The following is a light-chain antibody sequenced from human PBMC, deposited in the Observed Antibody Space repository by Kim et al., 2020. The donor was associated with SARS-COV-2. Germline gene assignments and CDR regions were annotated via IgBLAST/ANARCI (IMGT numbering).Light chain of an antibody. CDR2: DAS. CDR1: QSVSSSY. J-gene: IGKJ1*01. V-gene: IGKV3-20*01. CDR3: QRYGSSRT. Sequence: EFVLTQSPGTLSLSPGERATLSCRASQSVSSSYLAYYREKPGQPPRLLIYDASSRATGIPDRFSGSGSGTDFTLTISRLEPEDFAVYYCQRYGSSRTFGQGTKVDIK.